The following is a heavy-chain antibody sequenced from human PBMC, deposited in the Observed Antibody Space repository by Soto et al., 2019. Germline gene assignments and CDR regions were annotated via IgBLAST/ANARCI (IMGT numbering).Heavy chain of an antibody. CDR1: GFTFSSYW. CDR3: ARDQEMLREIYYYYYGMDV. V-gene: IGHV3-7*01. J-gene: IGHJ6*02. D-gene: IGHD3-10*01. Sequence: GGSLRLSCAASGFTFSSYWMSWVRQAPGKGLEWVANIKQDGSEKYYVDSVKGRFTVSRDNAKNSLYLQMNSLRAEDTAVYYCARDQEMLREIYYYYYGMDVWGQGTKVTVYS. CDR2: IKQDGSEK.